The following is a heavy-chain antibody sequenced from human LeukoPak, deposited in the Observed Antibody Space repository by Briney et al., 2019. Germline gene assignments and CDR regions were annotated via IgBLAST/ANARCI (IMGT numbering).Heavy chain of an antibody. D-gene: IGHD1-20*01. V-gene: IGHV4-59*01. CDR1: GGSISSYY. CDR2: IYYSGST. CDR3: ARSAPYITGTTGWFDP. Sequence: PSETLSLTCTVSGGSISSYYWSWIRQPPGKGLEWIGYIYYSGSTNYNPSLKSRVTISVDTSKNQFSLELSSVTAADTAVYYCARSAPYITGTTGWFDPWGQGTLVTVSS. J-gene: IGHJ5*02.